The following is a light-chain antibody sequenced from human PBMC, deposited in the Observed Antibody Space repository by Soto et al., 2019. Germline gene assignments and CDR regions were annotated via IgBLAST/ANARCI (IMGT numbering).Light chain of an antibody. J-gene: IGLJ2*01. CDR2: DVS. V-gene: IGLV2-14*01. Sequence: QSALTQPASVSGSPGQSITISCTGTSSDVGGYNYVSWYQQHPGKAPKLMIYDVSNRPSGVSDRFSGSKSGNTASLTISGLQAEDEADYYCRSYTSSSTVVFGVGTQLTVL. CDR3: RSYTSSSTVV. CDR1: SSDVGGYNY.